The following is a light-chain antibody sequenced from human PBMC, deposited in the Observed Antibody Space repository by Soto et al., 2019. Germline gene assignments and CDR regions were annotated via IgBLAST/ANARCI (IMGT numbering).Light chain of an antibody. CDR3: QQYGSSMLT. J-gene: IGKJ1*01. V-gene: IGKV3-20*01. Sequence: EIVLTQSPGTLSLSPGERATLSCRASQSVSSSYLAWYQQKPGQAPRLLIYGASTRATGIPDRFSGSGSGTDFTLTLSRLEPEDFAVYYCQQYGSSMLTFGQGTKVDI. CDR1: QSVSSSY. CDR2: GAS.